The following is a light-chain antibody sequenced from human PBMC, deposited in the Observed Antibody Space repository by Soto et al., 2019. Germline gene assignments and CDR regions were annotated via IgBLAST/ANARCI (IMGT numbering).Light chain of an antibody. CDR3: AAWDDSLGGWV. CDR1: SSNIGDNY. V-gene: IGLV1-47*02. CDR2: NTN. Sequence: QSVRTQPRSATATPGQRVTISCSGSSSNIGDNYVFWYQQLPGAAPKPLIYNTNQRPSGVPDRFSGAKSGTSASLSISGLRSEDEADYHCAAWDDSLGGWVFGGGTKVTVL. J-gene: IGLJ3*02.